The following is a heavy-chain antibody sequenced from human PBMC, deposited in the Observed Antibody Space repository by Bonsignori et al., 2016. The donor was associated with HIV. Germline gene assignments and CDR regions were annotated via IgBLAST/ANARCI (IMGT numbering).Heavy chain of an antibody. D-gene: IGHD3-10*01. V-gene: IGHV3-7*03. Sequence: WIRQPPGKGLEWVANIKQDGSEKYYVDSVKGRFTISRDNAKNSLYLQMNSLRAEDTAVYYCARGGSYYSGRFDPWGQGTLVTVSS. CDR3: ARGGSYYSGRFDP. CDR2: IKQDGSEK. J-gene: IGHJ5*02.